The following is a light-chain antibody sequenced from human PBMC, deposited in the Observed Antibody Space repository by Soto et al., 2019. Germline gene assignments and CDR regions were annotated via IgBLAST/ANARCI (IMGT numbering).Light chain of an antibody. CDR1: QTITSAY. CDR2: DAS. Sequence: EIVLPQSPATLSLSPGERATLSCGASQTITSAYLAWYQLKPGLAPRLLFYDASNRATGVPDRFSGCGSGTDFTLTISRLEPEDFAVYYCQQYDTSPLTFGGGTKVEIK. J-gene: IGKJ4*01. V-gene: IGKV3D-20*01. CDR3: QQYDTSPLT.